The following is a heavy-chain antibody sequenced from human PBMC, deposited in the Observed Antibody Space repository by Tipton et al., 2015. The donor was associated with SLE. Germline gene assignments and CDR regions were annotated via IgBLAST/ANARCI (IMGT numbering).Heavy chain of an antibody. J-gene: IGHJ4*02. D-gene: IGHD6-19*01. CDR1: GGSISNYY. CDR3: ARDHPVAGPFDY. CDR2: IYTSGST. Sequence: TLSLTCTVSGGSISNYYWSWIRQPAGKGLEWIGRIYTSGSTNYNPSLKSRVTMSVDTSKNQFSLKLSSGTAADTAVYYCARDHPVAGPFDYWGQGTLVTVPS. V-gene: IGHV4-4*07.